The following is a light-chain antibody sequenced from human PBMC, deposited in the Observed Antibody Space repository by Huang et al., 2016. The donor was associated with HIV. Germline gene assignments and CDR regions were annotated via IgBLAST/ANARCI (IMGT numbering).Light chain of an antibody. CDR2: GAS. CDR1: QIVSSN. CDR3: QQYNNWPLT. V-gene: IGKV3-15*01. J-gene: IGKJ1*01. Sequence: EIVMAQSPATLSVSPGERATLSCRASQIVSSNLAWYQQRPGQAPRLRIYGASSRATGIPARFSGRGSGTEFTLTISSLQSEDFVVYYCQQYNNWPLTFGQGTKVEIK.